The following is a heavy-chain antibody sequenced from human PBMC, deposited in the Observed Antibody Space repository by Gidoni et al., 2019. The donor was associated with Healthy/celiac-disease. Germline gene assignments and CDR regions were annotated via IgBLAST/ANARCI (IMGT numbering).Heavy chain of an antibody. V-gene: IGHV3-23*01. CDR2: ISGSGGST. CDR3: ATWGIAVAGTFDY. CDR1: GFTCSSYA. J-gene: IGHJ4*02. Sequence: EVQLLESGGGLVQPGGSLRLSCAASGFTCSSYAMSWVRQAPGKGLEWVSAISGSGGSTYYADSVKGRFTISRDNSKNTLYLQMNNLRAEDTAVYYCATWGIAVAGTFDYWGQGTLVTVSS. D-gene: IGHD6-19*01.